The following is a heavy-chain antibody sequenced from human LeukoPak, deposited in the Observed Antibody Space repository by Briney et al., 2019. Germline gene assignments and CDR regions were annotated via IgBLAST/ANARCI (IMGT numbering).Heavy chain of an antibody. CDR1: GGSFSGYY. D-gene: IGHD2-2*01. V-gene: IGHV4-34*01. CDR2: INHSGST. Sequence: KSSETLSLTCAVYGGSFSGYYWSWIRQPPGKGLEWIGEINHSGSTNYNPSLKSRVTISVDTSKNQFSLKLSSVTAADTAVYYCASSTRYYYYYYGMDVWGQGTTVTVSS. J-gene: IGHJ6*02. CDR3: ASSTRYYYYYYGMDV.